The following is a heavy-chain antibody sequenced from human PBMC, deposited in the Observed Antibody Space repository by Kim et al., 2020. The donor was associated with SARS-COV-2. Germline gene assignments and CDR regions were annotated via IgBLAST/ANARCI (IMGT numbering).Heavy chain of an antibody. CDR2: ISGSGGST. D-gene: IGHD3-16*02. CDR3: AKEGSSGWETYYDYVWGSYRQHFDY. Sequence: GGSLRLSCAASGFTFSSYAMSWVRQAPGKGLEWVSAISGSGGSTYYADSVKGRFTISRDNSKNTLYLQMNSLRAEDTAVYYCAKEGSSGWETYYDYVWGSYRQHFDYWGQGTLVTVSS. V-gene: IGHV3-23*01. J-gene: IGHJ4*02. CDR1: GFTFSSYA.